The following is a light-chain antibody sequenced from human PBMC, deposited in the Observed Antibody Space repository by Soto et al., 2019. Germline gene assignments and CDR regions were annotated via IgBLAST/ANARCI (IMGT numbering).Light chain of an antibody. CDR3: HQYNSYSPVYT. CDR2: DAS. V-gene: IGKV1-5*01. CDR1: QSISSW. J-gene: IGKJ2*01. Sequence: DIQMTQSPSTLSASVGDRVTITCRASQSISSWLAWYQQKPGKAPKLLIYDASSLESGVPSRFSGSGSGTEFTLTISSLQPDAFATYYCHQYNSYSPVYTFGQGTKLEIK.